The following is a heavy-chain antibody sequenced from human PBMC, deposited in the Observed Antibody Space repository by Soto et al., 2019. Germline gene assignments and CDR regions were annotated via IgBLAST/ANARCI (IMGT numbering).Heavy chain of an antibody. Sequence: ASVKVSCKASGYTFTGSYMHWVRQAPGQGLEWMGWINPNSGGTNYAQKFQGMVTMTRDTSISTAYMELSRLRSDDTAVYYCARAPIRFLEWSRWDVCGQRTTFTVPS. V-gene: IGHV1-2*02. D-gene: IGHD3-3*01. CDR3: ARAPIRFLEWSRWDV. CDR1: GYTFTGSY. CDR2: INPNSGGT. J-gene: IGHJ6*02.